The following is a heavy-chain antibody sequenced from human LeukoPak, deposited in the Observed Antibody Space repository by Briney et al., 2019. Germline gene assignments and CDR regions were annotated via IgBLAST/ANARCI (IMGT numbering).Heavy chain of an antibody. D-gene: IGHD2-8*01. CDR2: ISAYNGNT. Sequence: ASVKVSCKASGYTFTSYGISWVRQALGQGLEWMGWISAYNGNTNYAQKLQGRVTMTTDTSTSTAYMELRSLRSDDTAVYYCARGVLMVYATVYYYYYYYMDVWGKGTTVTISS. CDR1: GYTFTSYG. J-gene: IGHJ6*03. V-gene: IGHV1-18*01. CDR3: ARGVLMVYATVYYYYYYYMDV.